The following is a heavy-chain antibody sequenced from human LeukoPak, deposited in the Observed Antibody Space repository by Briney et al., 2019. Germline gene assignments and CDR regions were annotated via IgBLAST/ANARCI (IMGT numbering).Heavy chain of an antibody. CDR2: IYYSGST. V-gene: IGHV4-61*01. Sequence: SETLSLTCTVSGGSVSSGSYYWSWIRQPPGKGLEWNGYIYYSGSTNYNPSLKSRITISVDTSKNQFSLKLSSGPAADTAVYYCAAEVGDYVDYWGQGTLVTVSS. CDR1: GGSVSSGSYY. D-gene: IGHD1-26*01. J-gene: IGHJ4*02. CDR3: AAEVGDYVDY.